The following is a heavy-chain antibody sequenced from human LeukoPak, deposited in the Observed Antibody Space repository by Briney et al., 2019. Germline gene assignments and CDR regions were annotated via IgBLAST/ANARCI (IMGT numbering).Heavy chain of an antibody. CDR3: ARGPPNWGYDY. CDR1: GYTFTSYD. J-gene: IGHJ4*02. D-gene: IGHD7-27*01. CDR2: MSPNSGDT. V-gene: IGHV1-8*01. Sequence: ASVNVSCKASGYTFTSYDFNWVRQATGQRPKWMGWMSPNSGDTGYAQKFQDRVTMTRNTSISTAYMELSSLRSDDTAVYYCARGPPNWGYDYWGPGTLVTVSP.